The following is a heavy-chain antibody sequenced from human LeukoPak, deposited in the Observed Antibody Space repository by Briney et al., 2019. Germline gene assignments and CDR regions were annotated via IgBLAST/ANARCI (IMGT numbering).Heavy chain of an antibody. V-gene: IGHV3-48*03. CDR2: ISSSGRTM. CDR1: GFTFSSYE. CDR3: AELGITMIGGV. J-gene: IGHJ6*04. D-gene: IGHD3-10*02. Sequence: GGSLRLSCAASGFTFSSYEMNWVRQAPGKGLEWVSYISSSGRTMYYADSVKGRFTFSRDNAKNSLYLQMNSLRAEDTAVYYCAELGITMIGGVWGEGTTVTISS.